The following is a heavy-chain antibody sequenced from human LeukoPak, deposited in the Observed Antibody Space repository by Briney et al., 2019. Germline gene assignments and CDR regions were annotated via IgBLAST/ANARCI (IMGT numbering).Heavy chain of an antibody. CDR1: GFTFSSYG. J-gene: IGHJ4*02. CDR2: ISGSGDTT. V-gene: IGHV3-23*01. Sequence: GGTLRLSCAASGFTFSSYGMTWVRQAPGKGLEWVSIISGSGDTTYYADSVKGRFTISRDNSKNTLYLQMNSLRAEDTAVYYCAKDPYYYGSGSYRPDYWGQGTLVTVSS. CDR3: AKDPYYYGSGSYRPDY. D-gene: IGHD3-10*01.